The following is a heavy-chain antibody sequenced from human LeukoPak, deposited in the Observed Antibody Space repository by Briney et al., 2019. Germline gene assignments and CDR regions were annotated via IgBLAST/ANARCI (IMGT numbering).Heavy chain of an antibody. J-gene: IGHJ1*01. CDR3: VSGSSGWLYFQH. Sequence: SETLSLTCTVSGGSISSGGYYWSWIRQHPGKGLEWIGYIYYSGSTYYNPSLKSRVTISVDTSRNQFSLKLSSVTAADTAVYYCVSGSSGWLYFQHWGQGTLVTVSS. V-gene: IGHV4-31*03. CDR2: IYYSGST. CDR1: GGSISSGGYY. D-gene: IGHD6-19*01.